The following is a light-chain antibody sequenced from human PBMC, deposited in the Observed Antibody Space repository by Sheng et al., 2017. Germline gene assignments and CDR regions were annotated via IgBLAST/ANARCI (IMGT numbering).Light chain of an antibody. Sequence: SYELTQPPSLSVSPGQTAKITCSGAALPQEYTFGYKKKPGQAPVLLIYKDIERPSGIPERFSGSSSETTVTLTIAGVQAEDEADYYCQSGDSIDNEWVFGGGTRLTVL. J-gene: IGLJ3*02. CDR1: ALPQEY. V-gene: IGLV3-25*03. CDR2: KDI. CDR3: QSGDSIDNEWV.